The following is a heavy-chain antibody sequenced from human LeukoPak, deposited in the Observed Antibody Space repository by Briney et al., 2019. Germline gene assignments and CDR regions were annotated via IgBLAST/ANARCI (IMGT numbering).Heavy chain of an antibody. J-gene: IGHJ6*02. CDR1: GGTFSSYA. V-gene: IGHV1-69*13. Sequence: SVKVSCTASGGTFSSYAISWVRQAPGQGLEWMGGIIPIFGTANYAQKFQGRVTITADESTSTAYMELSSLRSEDTAVYYCARDQVGGAAIEYYYYYYGMDVWGQGTTVTVSS. D-gene: IGHD2-2*01. CDR2: IIPIFGTA. CDR3: ARDQVGGAAIEYYYYYYGMDV.